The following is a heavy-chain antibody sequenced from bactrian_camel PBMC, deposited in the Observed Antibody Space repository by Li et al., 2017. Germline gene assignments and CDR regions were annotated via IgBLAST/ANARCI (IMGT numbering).Heavy chain of an antibody. CDR1: EYIGC. J-gene: IGHJ4*01. CDR2: INWSGTTT. Sequence: HVQLVESGGGSVQAGGSLRLSCVASEYIGCMGWFRQAPGKEREGLSCINWSGTTTAYADSVNGRFTISRDNAKNTLYLQMNSLKIEDSAVYYCAAGLSAVFGLGQGTQVTVS. V-gene: IGHV3S60*01. D-gene: IGHD5*01.